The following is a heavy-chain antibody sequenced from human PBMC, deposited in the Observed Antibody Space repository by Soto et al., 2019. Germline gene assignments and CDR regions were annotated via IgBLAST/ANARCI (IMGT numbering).Heavy chain of an antibody. CDR3: VQGRYPTMATPLDH. CDR1: GFTFDNCG. D-gene: IGHD2-15*01. CDR2: ISWDSSTI. J-gene: IGHJ4*02. Sequence: EVQLVESGGGLVQPGRSLRLSCAASGFTFDNCGMHWVRQAPGKGLEWVAGISWDSSTIGYADSVNGRFIISRDDAKNSLYLQMDSLRGEDTALYYCVQGRYPTMATPLDHWGQGTQVIVSS. V-gene: IGHV3-9*01.